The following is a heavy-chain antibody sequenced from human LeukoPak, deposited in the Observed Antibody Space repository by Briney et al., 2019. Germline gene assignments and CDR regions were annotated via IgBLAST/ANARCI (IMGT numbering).Heavy chain of an antibody. J-gene: IGHJ4*02. CDR2: IRSKANSYAT. CDR3: TRPRHPDYYDSSGIDY. CDR1: GFTFGGSA. Sequence: GGSLRLSCAASGFTFGGSAMHWVRQASGKGLEWVGRIRSKANSYATAYAASVKGRFTISRDDSKNTAYLQMNSLKTEDTAVYYCTRPRHPDYYDSSGIDYWGQGTLVTVSS. D-gene: IGHD3-22*01. V-gene: IGHV3-73*01.